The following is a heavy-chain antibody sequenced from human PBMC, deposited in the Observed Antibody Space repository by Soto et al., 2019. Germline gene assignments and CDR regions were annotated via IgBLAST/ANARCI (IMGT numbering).Heavy chain of an antibody. Sequence: QVQLVESGGGAVQPGRSLRLSCAASGFTFSSYGMHWVRQAPGKGLEWVAVISYDGGNKYYADSVKGRFTISRDNSKNTLYLQMNSLRAEDTAVYYCARSPYSVSYLAYFDYWGQGTLVTVSS. J-gene: IGHJ4*02. D-gene: IGHD1-26*01. CDR1: GFTFSSYG. V-gene: IGHV3-30*03. CDR2: ISYDGGNK. CDR3: ARSPYSVSYLAYFDY.